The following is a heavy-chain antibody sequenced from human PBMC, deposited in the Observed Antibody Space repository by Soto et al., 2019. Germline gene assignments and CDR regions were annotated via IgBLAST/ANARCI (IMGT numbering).Heavy chain of an antibody. CDR2: ISSSSNTI. J-gene: IGHJ3*02. V-gene: IGHV3-48*02. D-gene: IGHD2-2*02. CDR1: VFSFIAFS. Sequence: GWSLRLSCASSVFSFIAFSMNWVRQAPGKGLEWVSYISSSSNTIYYADSVKGRFTISRDNAQNTLYLQMNSLRDEDTAVYYCAREGGRHCSPTRCYNAFDIWGQGTMVTVSS. CDR3: AREGGRHCSPTRCYNAFDI.